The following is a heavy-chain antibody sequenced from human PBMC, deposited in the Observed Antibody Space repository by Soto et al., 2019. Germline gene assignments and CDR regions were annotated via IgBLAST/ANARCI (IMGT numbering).Heavy chain of an antibody. CDR3: ARDRGTVIVVVPAAIRNYYYYYGMDV. D-gene: IGHD2-2*02. CDR1: GGTFSSYA. Sequence: SVKVSCKASGGTFSSYAISWVRQAPGQGLEWMGGIIPIFGTANYAQKFQGRVTITADESTSTAYMELSSLRSEDTAVYYCARDRGTVIVVVPAAIRNYYYYYGMDVWGQGTTLTVSS. J-gene: IGHJ6*02. V-gene: IGHV1-69*13. CDR2: IIPIFGTA.